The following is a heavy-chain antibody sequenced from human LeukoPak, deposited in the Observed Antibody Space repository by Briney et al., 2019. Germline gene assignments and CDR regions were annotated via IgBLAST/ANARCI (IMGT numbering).Heavy chain of an antibody. V-gene: IGHV1-69*13. D-gene: IGHD2-2*01. CDR1: GGTFSSYA. CDR2: IIPIFGTA. CDR3: ASTKIGYCSSTSCLGLDY. J-gene: IGHJ4*02. Sequence: ASVKVSCKASGGTFSSYAISWVRQAPGQGLEWMGGIIPIFGTANYAQKLQGRVTITADESTSTAYMELSSLRSEDTAVYYCASTKIGYCSSTSCLGLDYWGQGTLVTVSS.